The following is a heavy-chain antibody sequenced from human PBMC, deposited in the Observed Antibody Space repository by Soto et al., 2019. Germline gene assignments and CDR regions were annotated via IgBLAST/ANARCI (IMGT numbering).Heavy chain of an antibody. V-gene: IGHV4-31*03. CDR1: GGSISSGGYY. CDR3: ASAPRIAAAGTVSDY. D-gene: IGHD6-13*01. J-gene: IGHJ4*02. CDR2: IYYSGST. Sequence: SETLSLTCTVSGGSISSGGYYWSWIRQHPGKGLEWIGYIYYSGSTYYNPSLKSRVTISVDTSKNQFSLKLSSVTAADTAVYYCASAPRIAAAGTVSDYWGQGTLVTSPQ.